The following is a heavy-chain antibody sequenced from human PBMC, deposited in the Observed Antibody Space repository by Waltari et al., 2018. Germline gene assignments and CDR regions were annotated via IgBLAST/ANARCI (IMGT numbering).Heavy chain of an antibody. Sequence: QVQLQQWGAGLLKPSETLSLTCAVYGGSSSAYYWRWIRQPPGKGLEWIGEINHSGSTNYNPSLKSRVTISVDTSKNQFSLNLLSVTAADAAVYYCARGPEGAPDTAMLDWGQGTLVTVSS. CDR3: ARGPEGAPDTAMLD. J-gene: IGHJ4*02. CDR2: INHSGST. CDR1: GGSSSAYY. V-gene: IGHV4-34*01. D-gene: IGHD5-18*01.